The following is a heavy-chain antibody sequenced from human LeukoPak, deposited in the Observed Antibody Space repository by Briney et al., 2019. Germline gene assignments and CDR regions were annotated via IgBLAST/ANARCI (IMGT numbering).Heavy chain of an antibody. Sequence: GRSLRLSCAASGFTFSSYGMHWVRQAPGKGLEWVSYISSSSSTIYYADSVKGRFTISRDNAKNSLYLQMNSLRAEDTAVYYCARGWFDPWGQGTLVTVSS. CDR2: ISSSSSTI. J-gene: IGHJ5*02. V-gene: IGHV3-48*04. CDR1: GFTFSSYG. CDR3: ARGWFDP.